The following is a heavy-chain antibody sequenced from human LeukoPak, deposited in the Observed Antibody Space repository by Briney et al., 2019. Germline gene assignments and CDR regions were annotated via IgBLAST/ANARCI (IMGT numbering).Heavy chain of an antibody. D-gene: IGHD4-17*01. Sequence: SETLSLTCTVSGGSITGYYWSWIRQPPGKGLEWIGYIYYSGSTNYNPSLKSRVTMSVDTSKKQFSLKLSSVTAADTAVYYCARGRPPHDYGTLFDYWRQGTLVTVSS. V-gene: IGHV4-59*01. CDR2: IYYSGST. J-gene: IGHJ4*02. CDR3: ARGRPPHDYGTLFDY. CDR1: GGSITGYY.